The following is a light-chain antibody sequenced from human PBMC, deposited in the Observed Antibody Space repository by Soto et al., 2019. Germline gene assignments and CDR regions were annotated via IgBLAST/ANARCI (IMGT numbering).Light chain of an antibody. V-gene: IGLV2-14*01. Sequence: QSVLTQPASLSRSPGQSITLSCPGNSPAVGGYNYVSWYQQHPGKAPKLMIYDVRNRPSGVSNRFSGSKSVNTASLTISGLQAEDEADYYCSSYTTISTYVFGTGTKVTVL. J-gene: IGLJ1*01. CDR1: SPAVGGYNY. CDR3: SSYTTISTYV. CDR2: DVR.